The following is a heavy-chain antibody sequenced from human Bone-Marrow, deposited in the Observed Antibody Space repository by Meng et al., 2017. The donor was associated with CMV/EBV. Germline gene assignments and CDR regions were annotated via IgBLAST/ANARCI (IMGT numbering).Heavy chain of an antibody. V-gene: IGHV1-18*01. CDR2: INTSKGNT. CDR3: ARERILENYYYGMDV. J-gene: IGHJ6*02. CDR1: GYTFRNYG. D-gene: IGHD3-3*01. Sequence: ASVKVSCKASGYTFRNYGITWVRQAPGQGLEWMGWINTSKGNTNNAQRFQGRVTMTTDTSTSTVYMELSSLRSEDTAVYYCARERILENYYYGMDVWGQGTTVTVSS.